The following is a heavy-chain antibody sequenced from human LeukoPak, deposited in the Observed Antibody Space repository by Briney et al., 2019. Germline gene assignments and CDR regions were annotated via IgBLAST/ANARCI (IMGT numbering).Heavy chain of an antibody. CDR2: IYYSGST. J-gene: IGHJ4*02. V-gene: IGHV4-39*01. CDR1: GGSISSSSYY. D-gene: IGHD3-16*01. CDR3: ARRPSPLGPLDY. Sequence: SETLSPTCTVSGGSISSSSYYWGWIRQPPGKGLEWIGSIYYSGSTYYNPSLKSRVTISVDTSKNQFSLKLSSVTAADTAVYYCARRPSPLGPLDYWGQGTLVTVSS.